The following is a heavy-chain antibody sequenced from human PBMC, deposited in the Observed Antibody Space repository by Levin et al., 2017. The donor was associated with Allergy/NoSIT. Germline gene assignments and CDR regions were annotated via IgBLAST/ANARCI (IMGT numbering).Heavy chain of an antibody. D-gene: IGHD4-23*01. V-gene: IGHV3-21*01. CDR3: ATLGVATLVTPGVDY. Sequence: GGSLRLSCAASGFTFSSYSMNWVRQAPGRGLEWVSLISTGSNYIYYADSVKGRFTISRDNAKNSLYLQMNSLRAEDTAVYYCATLGVATLVTPGVDYWGQGTLVTVSS. CDR1: GFTFSSYS. J-gene: IGHJ4*02. CDR2: ISTGSNYI.